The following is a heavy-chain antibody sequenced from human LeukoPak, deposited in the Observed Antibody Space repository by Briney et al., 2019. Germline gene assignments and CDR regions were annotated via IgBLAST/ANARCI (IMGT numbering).Heavy chain of an antibody. CDR1: GFTFSIYW. CDR3: GRFTRSGDSVY. D-gene: IGHD7-27*01. CDR2: IKQDGSEK. J-gene: IGHJ4*02. Sequence: PGGSLRLSCAASGFTFSIYWMSWVRQAPGKGLDWVANIKQDGSEKQYVDSVKGRVAISRDSAENSLYLQMNSLKAEDTAVYYCGRFTRSGDSVYWGQGTLVTVSS. V-gene: IGHV3-7*04.